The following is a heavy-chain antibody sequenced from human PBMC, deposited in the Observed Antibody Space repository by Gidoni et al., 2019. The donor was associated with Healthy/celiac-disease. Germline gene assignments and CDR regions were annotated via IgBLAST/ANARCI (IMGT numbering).Heavy chain of an antibody. D-gene: IGHD5-18*01. CDR3: ACDRKRGYSYGYRT. J-gene: IGHJ5*02. CDR2: INHSGST. V-gene: IGHV4-34*01. CDR1: GGSFSGYY. Sequence: QVQLQQWGAGLLKPSETLSLTCAVYGGSFSGYYWSWIRQPPGKGLEWIGEINHSGSTNYNPSLKSRVTISVDTSKNQFSLKLSSVTAADTAVYYCACDRKRGYSYGYRTWGQGTLVTVSS.